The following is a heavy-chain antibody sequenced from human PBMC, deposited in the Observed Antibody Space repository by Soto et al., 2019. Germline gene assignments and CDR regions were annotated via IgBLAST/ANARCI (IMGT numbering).Heavy chain of an antibody. CDR3: ARAGSIVGADFDY. CDR2: IWYDGSNK. D-gene: IGHD1-26*01. CDR1: GFTFSSYG. Sequence: GGSLRLSCAASGFTFSSYGMHWVRQAPGKGLEWVAVIWYDGSNKYYADSVKGRFTISRDNSKNTLYLQMNSLRAEDTAVYYCARAGSIVGADFDYWGQGTLVTVSS. J-gene: IGHJ4*02. V-gene: IGHV3-33*01.